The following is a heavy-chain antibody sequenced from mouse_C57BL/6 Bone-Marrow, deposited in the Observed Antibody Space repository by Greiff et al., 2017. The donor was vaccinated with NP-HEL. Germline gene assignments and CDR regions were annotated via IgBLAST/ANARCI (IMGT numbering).Heavy chain of an antibody. V-gene: IGHV1-19*01. CDR2: INPYNGGT. J-gene: IGHJ2*01. D-gene: IGHD2-5*01. CDR1: GYTFTDYY. Sequence: EVQLVESGPVLVKPGASVKMSCKASGYTFTDYYMNWVKQSHGKSLEWIGVINPYNGGTSYNQKFKGKATLTVDKSSSTAYMALNSLTSEDSAVYYCARWGYYSNCFDYWGQGTTLTVSS. CDR3: ARWGYYSNCFDY.